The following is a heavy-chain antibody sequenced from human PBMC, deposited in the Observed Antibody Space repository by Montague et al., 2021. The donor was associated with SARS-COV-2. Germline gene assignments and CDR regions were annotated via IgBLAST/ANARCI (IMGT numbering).Heavy chain of an antibody. CDR1: GGSINSYY. V-gene: IGHV4-34*01. CDR3: ARRGSSVWGVTVSAELDY. J-gene: IGHJ4*02. D-gene: IGHD3-10*01. CDR2: INQSGRT. Sequence: SETLSLTCGVSGGSINSYYWSWIRQPPEKGLEWIGEINQSGRTNNNPSLKSRVIISVDTSKNQFSLKLSSVTAADTAVYYCARRGSSVWGVTVSAELDYWGQGIRVIVSP.